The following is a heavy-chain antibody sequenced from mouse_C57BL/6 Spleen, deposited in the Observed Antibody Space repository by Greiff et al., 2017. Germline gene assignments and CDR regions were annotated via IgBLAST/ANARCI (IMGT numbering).Heavy chain of an antibody. CDR3: ARSGVYDGYYGYFDV. CDR1: GYTFTDYY. J-gene: IGHJ1*03. CDR2: INPYNGGT. V-gene: IGHV1-19*01. Sequence: EVQLQQSGPVLVKPGASVKMSCKASGYTFTDYYMNWVKQSHGKSLEWIGVINPYNGGTSYNQKFKGKATLTVDKSSSTAYMELNSLTSEDSAVYYGARSGVYDGYYGYFDVWGTGTTVTVSS. D-gene: IGHD2-3*01.